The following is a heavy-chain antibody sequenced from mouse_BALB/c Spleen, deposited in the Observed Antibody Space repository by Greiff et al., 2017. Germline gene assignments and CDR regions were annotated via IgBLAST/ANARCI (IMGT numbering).Heavy chain of an antibody. CDR3: ARSDGYLPFAY. J-gene: IGHJ3*01. Sequence: ESGPGLVKPSQSLSLTCSVTGYSITSGYYWNWIRQFPGNKLEWMGYISYDGSNNYNPSLKNRISITRDTSKNQFFLKLNSVTTEDTATYYCARSDGYLPFAYWGQGTLVTVSA. D-gene: IGHD2-3*01. V-gene: IGHV3-6*02. CDR1: GYSITSGYY. CDR2: ISYDGSN.